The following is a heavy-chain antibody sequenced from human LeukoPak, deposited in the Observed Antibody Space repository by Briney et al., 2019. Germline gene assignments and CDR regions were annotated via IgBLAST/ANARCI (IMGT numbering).Heavy chain of an antibody. CDR1: GGSISSYY. V-gene: IGHV4-4*07. CDR3: ARTSRLGELSVDY. Sequence: MASETLSLTCSVSGGSISSYYWSWIRQPAGKGLEWIGRIYTSGSTNYNPALKSRVTMSVDTSKNQFSLKASSVTAAETAVYYCARTSRLGELSVDYWGQGTLVTVS. CDR2: IYTSGST. J-gene: IGHJ4*02. D-gene: IGHD3-16*02.